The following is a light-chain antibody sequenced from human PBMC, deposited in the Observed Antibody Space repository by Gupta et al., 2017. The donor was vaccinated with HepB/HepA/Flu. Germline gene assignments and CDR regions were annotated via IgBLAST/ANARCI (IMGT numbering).Light chain of an antibody. CDR1: QSISSY. J-gene: IGKJ4*01. V-gene: IGKV1-39*01. CDR3: QQCYSTPLT. CDR2: AAS. Sequence: DIQMTQSPSSLSASVGDRVTITCRASQSISSYLNWYQQKPGKAPKLLIYAASSLQSGVPSRFSGSGSGTDFTLTISSLQPEDFATYYCQQCYSTPLTFGRGTKLEIK.